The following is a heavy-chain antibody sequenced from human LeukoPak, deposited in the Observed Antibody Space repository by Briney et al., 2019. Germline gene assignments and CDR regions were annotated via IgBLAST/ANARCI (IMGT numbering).Heavy chain of an antibody. V-gene: IGHV5-51*01. D-gene: IGHD6-13*01. CDR2: IYPGDSDT. J-gene: IGHJ1*01. CDR3: AKANSSWSTRHFQH. Sequence: GESLKIACKGSGYSFSNHWIGWVRQMPGKGLECMGIIYPGDSDTRYSPSFQGQVTISADKSINTAYLQWSSLKASDTAIYYCAKANSSWSTRHFQHWGQGTLVTVSS. CDR1: GYSFSNHW.